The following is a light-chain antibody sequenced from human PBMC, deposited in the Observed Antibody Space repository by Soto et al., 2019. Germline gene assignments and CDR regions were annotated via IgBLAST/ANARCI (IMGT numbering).Light chain of an antibody. CDR1: NSDVGGYNY. J-gene: IGLJ1*01. Sequence: QSALTQPASVSGSPGQSITISCTGTNSDVGGYNYVSWYQQHPGKAPKLMIYEVSNRPSGVSDRFSGSKSGNTASLTLSGLQAEDEADYYCSSYSSSSTLYVFGTGTKLTVL. CDR3: SSYSSSSTLYV. CDR2: EVS. V-gene: IGLV2-14*01.